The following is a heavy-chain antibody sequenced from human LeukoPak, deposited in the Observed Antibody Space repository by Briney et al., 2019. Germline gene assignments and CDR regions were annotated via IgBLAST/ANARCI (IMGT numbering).Heavy chain of an antibody. Sequence: PGGSLRLSCAASGFTFSSYSMNWVRQAPGKGLEWVSSISSSSSYIYYADSVKGRFTISRDNSKNTLYLQMNSLRAEDTAVYYCAKILYYDDNAFDIWGQGTMVTVSS. J-gene: IGHJ3*02. D-gene: IGHD3-22*01. CDR2: ISSSSSYI. CDR3: AKILYYDDNAFDI. V-gene: IGHV3-21*04. CDR1: GFTFSSYS.